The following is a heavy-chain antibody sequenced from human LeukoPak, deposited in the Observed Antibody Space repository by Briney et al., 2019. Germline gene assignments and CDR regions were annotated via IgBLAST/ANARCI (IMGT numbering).Heavy chain of an antibody. CDR1: GYTFTSNY. CDR3: ARGNYRQYYDSSGYYFDY. J-gene: IGHJ4*02. V-gene: IGHV1-46*01. CDR2: INPSGGST. Sequence: ASVKVSCKASGYTFTSNYMHWVRQAPGQGLEWMGIINPSGGSTSYAQKFQGRVTMTRDMSTSTVYMELSSLRSEDTAVYYCARGNYRQYYDSSGYYFDYWGQGTLVTVSS. D-gene: IGHD3-22*01.